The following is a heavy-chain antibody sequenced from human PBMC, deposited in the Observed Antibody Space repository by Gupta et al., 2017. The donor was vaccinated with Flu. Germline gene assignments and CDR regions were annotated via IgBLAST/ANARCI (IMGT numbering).Heavy chain of an antibody. CDR2: IYYSGST. CDR1: GGSISSYY. J-gene: IGHJ4*02. V-gene: IGHV4-59*01. CDR3: AREVAVGFDY. Sequence: QVQLQESGPGLVKPSETLSLTCTVSGGSISSYYWSWIRQPPGKGLEWIGYIYYSGSTNYNPSLKSRVTISVDTSKNQFSLKLSSVTAADTAVYYCAREVAVGFDYWVQGTLVTVSS. D-gene: IGHD6-19*01.